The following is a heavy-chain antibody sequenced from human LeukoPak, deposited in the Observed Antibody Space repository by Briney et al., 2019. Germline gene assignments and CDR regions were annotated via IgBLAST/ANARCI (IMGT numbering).Heavy chain of an antibody. CDR1: GFTFSSYA. V-gene: IGHV3-30-3*01. Sequence: GGSLRLSCAASGFTFSSYAMHWVRQAPGKGLEWVAVISYDGSNKYYADSVKGRFTISRDNSKNTPYLQMNSLRAEDTAVYYCARTSPTQYYDSSGTGGYWGQGTLVTVSA. D-gene: IGHD3-22*01. J-gene: IGHJ4*02. CDR3: ARTSPTQYYDSSGTGGY. CDR2: ISYDGSNK.